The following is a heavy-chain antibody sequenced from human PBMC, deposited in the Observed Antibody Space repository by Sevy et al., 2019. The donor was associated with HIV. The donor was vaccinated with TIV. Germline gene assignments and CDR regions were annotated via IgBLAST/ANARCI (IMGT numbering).Heavy chain of an antibody. CDR2: ISHDGSNK. CDR3: ARALSTWYYFDY. CDR1: GFIFNNYA. V-gene: IGHV3-30*04. D-gene: IGHD6-13*01. Sequence: GGSLRLSCAVSGFIFNNYAMHWVRQAPGKGLEWAAGISHDGSNKYYGDSVKGRFTISRDNSKNTVYLQMNSLRAEDTAVSYSARALSTWYYFDYWGQGTLVTVSS. J-gene: IGHJ4*02.